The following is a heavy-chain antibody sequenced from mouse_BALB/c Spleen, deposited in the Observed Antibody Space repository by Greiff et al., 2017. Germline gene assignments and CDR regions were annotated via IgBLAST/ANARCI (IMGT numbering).Heavy chain of an antibody. CDR3: ARGEGNPWFAY. V-gene: IGHV5-6-5*01. J-gene: IGHJ3*01. CDR1: GFTFSSYA. CDR2: ISSGGST. D-gene: IGHD2-1*01. Sequence: EVKLVESGGDLVKPGGSLKLSCAASGFTFSSYAMSWVRQTPEKRLEWVASISSGGSTYYPDSVKGRFTISRDNARNILYLQMSSLRSEDTAMYYCARGEGNPWFAYWGQGTLVTVSA.